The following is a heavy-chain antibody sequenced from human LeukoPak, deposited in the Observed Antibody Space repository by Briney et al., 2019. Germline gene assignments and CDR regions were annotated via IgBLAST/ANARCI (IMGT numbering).Heavy chain of an antibody. CDR2: INPNSGDT. Sequence: ASVKVSCKASGYTFTGYYMHWVRQAPGQGLEWMGWINPNSGDTNYAQKFQGRVTMTRDTSISTAYMELSRLGSDDTAVYYCARGPGDSSDYYYVVDAFDIWGQGTMVTVSS. J-gene: IGHJ3*02. V-gene: IGHV1-2*02. D-gene: IGHD3-22*01. CDR3: ARGPGDSSDYYYVVDAFDI. CDR1: GYTFTGYY.